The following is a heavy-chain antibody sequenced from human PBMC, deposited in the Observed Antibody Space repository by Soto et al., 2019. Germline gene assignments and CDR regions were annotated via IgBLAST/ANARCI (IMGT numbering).Heavy chain of an antibody. CDR3: AREPNYFDY. CDR1: GYTFTSYG. J-gene: IGHJ4*02. Sequence: QVQLVQSGAEVKKPGASVKVSCKASGYTFTSYGISWVRQAPGQGLEWMGWISAYNGNTKYAQKLQGRVTMTTDTTTRPAYMELRSLSSDDTDVYYCAREPNYFDYWGQGTLVTVSS. V-gene: IGHV1-18*01. CDR2: ISAYNGNT.